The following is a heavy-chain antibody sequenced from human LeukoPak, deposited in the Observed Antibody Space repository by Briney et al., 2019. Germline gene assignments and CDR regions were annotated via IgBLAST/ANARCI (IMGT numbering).Heavy chain of an antibody. Sequence: SETLSLTCTVSGGSISSYYWSWIRQPPGKGLEWIGYIYYSGSTKFNPSLKSRVTISVDTSRNQFSLKLSSVTAADTAVYYCARGGGVTYYDSTGYLWYFDYWGQGTLVTVSS. CDR1: GGSISSYY. V-gene: IGHV4-59*01. CDR3: ARGGGVTYYDSTGYLWYFDY. D-gene: IGHD3-22*01. CDR2: IYYSGST. J-gene: IGHJ4*02.